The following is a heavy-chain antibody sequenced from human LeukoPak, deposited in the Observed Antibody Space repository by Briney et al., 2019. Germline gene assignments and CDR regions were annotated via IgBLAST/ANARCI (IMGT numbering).Heavy chain of an antibody. J-gene: IGHJ4*02. D-gene: IGHD6-6*01. Sequence: ASVKVSCKASVYTFTSYTMHWVRQAPGQRLEWMGWINAGNGNTKYSQKFQGRVTITRDASASTAYMELSSLRSEDTAVYYCAREYSSSSGRSFDYWGQGTLVTVSS. V-gene: IGHV1-3*01. CDR1: VYTFTSYT. CDR2: INAGNGNT. CDR3: AREYSSSSGRSFDY.